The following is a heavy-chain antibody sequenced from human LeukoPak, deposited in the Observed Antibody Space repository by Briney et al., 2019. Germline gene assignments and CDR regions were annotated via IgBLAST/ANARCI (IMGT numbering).Heavy chain of an antibody. CDR3: ARRDFYGGDPLDAFDI. CDR2: ISYDGSIK. Sequence: GGSLRLSCAASGFTFSSYAMHWVRQAPGKGLEWVAIISYDGSIKLCADSVKGRFTISRDNSKNTLYLQMNSLRAEDTAVYYCARRDFYGGDPLDAFDIWGQGTIVTVSS. CDR1: GFTFSSYA. D-gene: IGHD2-21*01. V-gene: IGHV3-30-3*01. J-gene: IGHJ3*02.